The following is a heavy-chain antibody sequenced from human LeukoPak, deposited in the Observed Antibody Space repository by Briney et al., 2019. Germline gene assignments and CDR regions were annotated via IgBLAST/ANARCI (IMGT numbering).Heavy chain of an antibody. CDR3: ARQAYGSGWF. Sequence: GGSLRLSCSASGFTFNNYEMSWVRQAPGKGLEWVSYISSSGSISYYSDSVKGRFTVSRDNAKNSVSLQMNTLRAEDTGVYYCARQAYGSGWFWGQGTLVSVSS. V-gene: IGHV3-48*03. CDR2: ISSSGSIS. D-gene: IGHD6-19*01. CDR1: GFTFNNYE. J-gene: IGHJ4*02.